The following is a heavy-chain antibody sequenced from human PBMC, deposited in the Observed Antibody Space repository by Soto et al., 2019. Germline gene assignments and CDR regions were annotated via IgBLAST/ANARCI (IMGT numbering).Heavy chain of an antibody. CDR1: GFTFSSYA. CDR2: ISYDGSNK. D-gene: IGHD3-10*01. Sequence: PGGSLRLSCAASGFTFSSYAMHWVRQAPGKGLEWVAVISYDGSNKYYADSVKGRFTISRDNSKNTLYLQMNSLRAEDTSLYYSARVQTSLEEAVDYWGQGTLVTVSS. CDR3: ARVQTSLEEAVDY. J-gene: IGHJ4*01. V-gene: IGHV3-30-3*01.